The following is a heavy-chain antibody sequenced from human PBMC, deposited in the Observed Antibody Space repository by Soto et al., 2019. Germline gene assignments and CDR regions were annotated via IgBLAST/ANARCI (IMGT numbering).Heavy chain of an antibody. D-gene: IGHD2-2*01. Sequence: GGSLRLSCAASGFTFSSYAMSWVRQAPGKGLEWVSAISGSGGSTYYADSVKGRFTISRDNSKNTLYLQMDGLRAEDTAIYFCVKGDTSHIYGMDVWGQGTTVTVSS. CDR2: ISGSGGST. V-gene: IGHV3-23*01. CDR1: GFTFSSYA. J-gene: IGHJ6*02. CDR3: VKGDTSHIYGMDV.